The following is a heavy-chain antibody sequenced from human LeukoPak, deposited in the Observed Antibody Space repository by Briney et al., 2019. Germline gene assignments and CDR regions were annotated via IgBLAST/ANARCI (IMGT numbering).Heavy chain of an antibody. J-gene: IGHJ4*02. CDR2: INPNSGGT. CDR1: GGTFSSYA. CDR3: AREPRIVVVPAAIDY. Sequence: ASVKVSCKASGGTFSSYAISWVRQAPGQGLEWMGWINPNSGGTNYAQKFQGRVTMTRDTSISTAYMELSRLRSDDTAVYYCAREPRIVVVPAAIDYWGQGTLSPSPQ. D-gene: IGHD2-2*01. V-gene: IGHV1-2*02.